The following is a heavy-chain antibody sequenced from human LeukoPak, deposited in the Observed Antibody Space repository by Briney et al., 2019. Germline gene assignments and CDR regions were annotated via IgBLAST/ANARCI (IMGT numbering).Heavy chain of an antibody. Sequence: GASVKVSSKASGYTFTSYYMHWVRQAPGQGLEWMGIINTSGGSTSYAQKLQGRVTMPRDTSTSTVYMELSSLRSEDTAVYYCARVVAVGDFDYWGQGTLVTVSS. CDR2: INTSGGST. D-gene: IGHD6-19*01. CDR1: GYTFTSYY. V-gene: IGHV1-46*01. J-gene: IGHJ4*02. CDR3: ARVVAVGDFDY.